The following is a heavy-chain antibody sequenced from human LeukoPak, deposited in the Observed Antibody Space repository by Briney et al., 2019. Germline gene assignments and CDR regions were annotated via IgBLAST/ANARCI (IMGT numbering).Heavy chain of an antibody. Sequence: GGSLRLSCAASGFTFTNYAMSWVRQAPGKGLELVSAISDRGDRQYYADSVKGRFTISRDNSMNTLRLQMNSLSVEDTAVYYCVVYTGGYRSQFWGQGTLVTVSS. V-gene: IGHV3-23*01. CDR2: ISDRGDRQ. D-gene: IGHD5-24*01. J-gene: IGHJ4*02. CDR3: VVYTGGYRSQF. CDR1: GFTFTNYA.